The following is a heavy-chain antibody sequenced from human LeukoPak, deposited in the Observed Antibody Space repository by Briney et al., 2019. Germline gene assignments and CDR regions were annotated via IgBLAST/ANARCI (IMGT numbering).Heavy chain of an antibody. D-gene: IGHD6-13*01. J-gene: IGHJ4*02. V-gene: IGHV3-48*03. CDR1: GFTFSSYE. CDR2: INSAGGTM. Sequence: PGGPLRLSCAASGFTFSSYEMNWVRQAPGMGPEWVSYINSAGGTMYYADSVKGRFTISRDNAKNSLSLQMNSLRVEDTAVYYCARVRQQLVSDWGQGTLVTVSS. CDR3: ARVRQQLVSD.